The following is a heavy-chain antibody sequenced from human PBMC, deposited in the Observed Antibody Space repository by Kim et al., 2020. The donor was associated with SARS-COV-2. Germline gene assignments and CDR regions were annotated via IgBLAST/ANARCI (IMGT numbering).Heavy chain of an antibody. D-gene: IGHD6-6*01. V-gene: IGHV1-18*01. CDR3: ARGSIAARPDESDY. Sequence: ASVKVSCKSSGYTFTSYGISWVRQAPGQGLEWMGWISAYIGNTNYAQKPQGRVTMTTDTSTSTAYMELRSLRSDDTAVYYCARGSIAARPDESDYWGQGTLVTVSS. CDR2: ISAYIGNT. J-gene: IGHJ4*02. CDR1: GYTFTSYG.